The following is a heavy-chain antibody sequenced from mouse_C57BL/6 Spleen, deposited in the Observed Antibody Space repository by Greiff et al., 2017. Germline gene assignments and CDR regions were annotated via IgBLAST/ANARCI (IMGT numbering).Heavy chain of an antibody. J-gene: IGHJ3*01. V-gene: IGHV1-53*01. CDR2: INPSNGGT. Sequence: QVQLQQPGTELVKPGASVKLSCKASGYTFTSYWMHWVKQRPGQGLEWIGNINPSNGGTNDNEKVKSKATLTVDKSSSTAYMQLSGLTSEDSAVYYCASHYYGSQPFAYWGQGTLVTVSA. CDR3: ASHYYGSQPFAY. CDR1: GYTFTSYW. D-gene: IGHD1-1*01.